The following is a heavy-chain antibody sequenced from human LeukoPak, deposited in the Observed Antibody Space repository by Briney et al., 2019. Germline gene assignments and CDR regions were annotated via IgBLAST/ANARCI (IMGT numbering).Heavy chain of an antibody. CDR2: IRYDGSNK. D-gene: IGHD3-22*01. CDR1: GFTFSSYG. J-gene: IGHJ4*02. Sequence: PGGSLRLSCATSGFTFSSYGMHWVRQAPGKGLEWVAFIRYDGSNKYYADSVKGRFTISRDNSKNTLYLQMNSLRAEDTAVYYCAKDFSVYYYGSRVLDYWGQGTLVTVSS. V-gene: IGHV3-30*02. CDR3: AKDFSVYYYGSRVLDY.